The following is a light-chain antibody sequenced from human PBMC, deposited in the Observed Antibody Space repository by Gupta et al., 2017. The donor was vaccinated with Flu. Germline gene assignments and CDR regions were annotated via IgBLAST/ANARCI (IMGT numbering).Light chain of an antibody. CDR3: GTWDVSLNNGRV. V-gene: IGLV1-51*02. Sequence: QSVLTQPPSVSAAAGQQVTISCSGGNSNIGRNYASWYQQLPGTAPKILIYENNKRPSGIPDRFSGSKSGTSATLDITGLQTGDEADYYCGTWDVSLNNGRVFGSGTKVTVL. CDR2: ENN. CDR1: NSNIGRNY. J-gene: IGLJ1*01.